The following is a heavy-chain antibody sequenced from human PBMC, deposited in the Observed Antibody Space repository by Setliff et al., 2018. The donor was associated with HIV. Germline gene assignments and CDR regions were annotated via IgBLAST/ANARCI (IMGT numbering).Heavy chain of an antibody. Sequence: PSETLSLTCTVSGGSISNCYWSWIRQPPGKGLEWIGYIYYSGTTNYNPSLKSRVTISVDTSKNQFSLKLSSVTAADTAVYYCARHVGYSSSSLDYWGQGTLVTVSS. CDR3: ARHVGYSSSSLDY. J-gene: IGHJ4*02. D-gene: IGHD6-6*01. CDR2: IYYSGTT. V-gene: IGHV4-59*08. CDR1: GGSISNCY.